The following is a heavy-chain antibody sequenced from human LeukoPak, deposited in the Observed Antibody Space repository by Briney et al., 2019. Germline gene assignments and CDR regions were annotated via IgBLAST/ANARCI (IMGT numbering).Heavy chain of an antibody. V-gene: IGHV3-15*01. CDR1: GFTVSSNY. J-gene: IGHJ4*02. Sequence: KTGGSLRLSCAASGFTVSSNYMSWVRQAPGKGLEWVGRIKSKTDGGTTDYAAPVKGRFTISRDDSKNTLYLQMNSLKTEDTAVYYCSTDQGGDILTGCWGQGTLVTVSS. CDR3: STDQGGDILTGC. CDR2: IKSKTDGGTT. D-gene: IGHD3-9*01.